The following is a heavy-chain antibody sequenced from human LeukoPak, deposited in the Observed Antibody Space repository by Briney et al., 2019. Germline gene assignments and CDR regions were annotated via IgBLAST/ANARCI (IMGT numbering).Heavy chain of an antibody. V-gene: IGHV3-7*01. J-gene: IGHJ4*02. CDR1: GFTFSSYW. CDR2: IKQDGSEK. D-gene: IGHD6-13*01. CDR3: ARFSNSSSWYYFDY. Sequence: GGSLRHSCAASGFTFSSYWMSWVREAPGKGLEWVANIKQDGSEKYYVDSVKGRFTISRDNAKNSLYLQMNSLRAEDTAVYYCARFSNSSSWYYFDYWGQGTLVTVSS.